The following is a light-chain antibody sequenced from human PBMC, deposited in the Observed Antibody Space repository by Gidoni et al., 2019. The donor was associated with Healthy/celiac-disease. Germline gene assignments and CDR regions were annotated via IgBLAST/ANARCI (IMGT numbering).Light chain of an antibody. V-gene: IGKV4-1*01. CDR2: WAS. Sequence: DIVMTQSPDSLAVSLGERATINCKSSQSVLYSSNNKNYLAWYQQKPGQPPKLLIYWASTRESGVPDRFSGSGSGTDFTLTISSLQAEDVAVYYCQQYYSTRRLTFGQGTRLEIK. CDR3: QQYYSTRRLT. CDR1: QSVLYSSNNKNY. J-gene: IGKJ5*01.